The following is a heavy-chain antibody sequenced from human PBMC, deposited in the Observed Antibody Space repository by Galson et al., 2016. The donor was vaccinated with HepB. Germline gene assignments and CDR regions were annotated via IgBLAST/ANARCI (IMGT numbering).Heavy chain of an antibody. D-gene: IGHD5-24*01. V-gene: IGHV3-23*01. Sequence: SLRLSCAASGFTFRSYSMAWVRQAPGKGLEWVSAISGSGASTNYGTTVKGRFTIARDNSKSTLYLQMSRLRVEDTAIYYCAKVGDDSNSYGEYSYFYGLDVWGQGTTVTVSS. CDR2: ISGSGAST. J-gene: IGHJ6*02. CDR3: AKVGDDSNSYGEYSYFYGLDV. CDR1: GFTFRSYS.